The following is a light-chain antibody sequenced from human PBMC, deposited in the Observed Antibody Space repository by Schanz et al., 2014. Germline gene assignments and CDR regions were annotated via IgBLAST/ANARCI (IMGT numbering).Light chain of an antibody. J-gene: IGLJ3*02. CDR1: SSDVGAYNY. CDR3: AAWDDSLNGQV. CDR2: EVS. Sequence: QSAPTQPASVSGSPGQSITISCTGTSSDVGAYNYVSWYQHHPGKAPRLMIYEVSKRPSGVPDRFSGSKSGTSASLAISGLQSEDEADYYCAAWDDSLNGQVFGGGTKLTVL. V-gene: IGLV2-14*01.